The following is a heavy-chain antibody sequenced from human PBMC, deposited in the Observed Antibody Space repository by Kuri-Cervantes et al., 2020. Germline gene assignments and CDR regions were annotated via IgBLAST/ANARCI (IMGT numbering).Heavy chain of an antibody. CDR3: ARFVVPAASGSLWFDP. CDR1: GFTFSSYA. CDR2: ISYDGSNK. J-gene: IGHJ5*02. Sequence: GESLKISCAASGFTFSSYAMHWVRQAPGKGLEWVAVISYDGSNKYYADSVKGRFTISRDNSKNSLYLQMNSLRAEDTAVYYCARFVVPAASGSLWFDPWGQGTLVTVSS. V-gene: IGHV3-30-3*01. D-gene: IGHD2-2*01.